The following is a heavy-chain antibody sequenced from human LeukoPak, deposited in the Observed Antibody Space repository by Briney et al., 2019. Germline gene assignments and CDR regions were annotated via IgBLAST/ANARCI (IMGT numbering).Heavy chain of an antibody. Sequence: ASVKVSCKASGYTFTGYYMHWVRQAPGQGLEWMGWINPNSGGTNYAQKFQGRVTMTRDTSISTAYMELSRLRSDDTAVYYCARVPLYYDFWSGYSNWFDPWDQGTLVTVSS. V-gene: IGHV1-2*02. D-gene: IGHD3-3*01. CDR2: INPNSGGT. CDR3: ARVPLYYDFWSGYSNWFDP. CDR1: GYTFTGYY. J-gene: IGHJ5*02.